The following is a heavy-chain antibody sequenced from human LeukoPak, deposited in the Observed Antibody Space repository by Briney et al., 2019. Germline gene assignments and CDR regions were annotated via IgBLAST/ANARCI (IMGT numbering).Heavy chain of an antibody. Sequence: PGRSLRLSCAASGFTFSSYGMHWVRQAPGKGLEWVAVIWYDGSNKYYADSVKGRFTISRDNSKNTLYLQMNSLRAEDTAVYYCARTIFGVVPHRRYYYGMDVWGQGTTVTVSS. J-gene: IGHJ6*02. D-gene: IGHD3-3*01. CDR2: IWYDGSNK. CDR1: GFTFSSYG. CDR3: ARTIFGVVPHRRYYYGMDV. V-gene: IGHV3-33*01.